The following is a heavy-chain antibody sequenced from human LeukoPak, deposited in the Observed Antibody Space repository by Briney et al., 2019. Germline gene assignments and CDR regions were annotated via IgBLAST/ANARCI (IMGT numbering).Heavy chain of an antibody. CDR3: AEGPSSSSGPDYYYYMDV. Sequence: GSLRLSCAASGFTFSSYGMSWVRQAPGKGLEWVSAISGSGGSTYYADSVKGRFTISRDNSKNTLYLQMNSLRAEDTAVYYCAEGPSSSSGPDYYYYMDVWGKGTTVTVSS. CDR1: GFTFSSYG. D-gene: IGHD6-6*01. V-gene: IGHV3-23*01. J-gene: IGHJ6*03. CDR2: ISGSGGST.